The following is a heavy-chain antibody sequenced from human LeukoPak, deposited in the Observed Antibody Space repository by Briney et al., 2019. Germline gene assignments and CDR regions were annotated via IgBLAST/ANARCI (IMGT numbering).Heavy chain of an antibody. V-gene: IGHV3-48*03. CDR1: GFTFSSHG. CDR3: ARAFYDFLTGYPAYFDY. J-gene: IGHJ4*02. Sequence: GGSLRLSCAASGFTFSSHGMNWVRQAPGKGLEWVSYISSSGSTIYYADSVKGRFTISRDNAKNSLYLQMNSLRAEDTAVYYCARAFYDFLTGYPAYFDYWGQGTLVTVSS. D-gene: IGHD3-9*01. CDR2: ISSSGSTI.